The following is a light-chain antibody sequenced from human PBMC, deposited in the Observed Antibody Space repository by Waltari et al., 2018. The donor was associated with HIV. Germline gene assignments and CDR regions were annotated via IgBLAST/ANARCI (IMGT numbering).Light chain of an antibody. CDR3: QQYNNYSRT. CDR2: KAS. J-gene: IGKJ1*01. V-gene: IGKV1-5*03. CDR1: QSISSW. Sequence: DIQMTQPPSTLSASVGDRVTTTCRASQSISSWLAWYQQKPGKAPKLLIYKASSLESGVPSRFSGSGSGTEFTLTINSLQPDDLATYYCQQYNNYSRTFGQGTKVEIK.